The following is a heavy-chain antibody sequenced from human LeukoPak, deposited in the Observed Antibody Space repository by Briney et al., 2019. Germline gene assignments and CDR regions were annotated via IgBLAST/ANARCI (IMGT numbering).Heavy chain of an antibody. CDR2: INPNSGGT. D-gene: IGHD3-3*01. CDR1: GYTFTGYY. J-gene: IGHJ4*02. Sequence: ASVKVSCKASGYTFTGYYMHWVRQAPGQGGEGMGGINPNSGGTNYAQKFQGRVTITRDTSISTAYMDLSRLRSDDTAVYYCARDSELYYDFWSGYPSPGYFDYWGQGTLVTVSS. CDR3: ARDSELYYDFWSGYPSPGYFDY. V-gene: IGHV1-2*02.